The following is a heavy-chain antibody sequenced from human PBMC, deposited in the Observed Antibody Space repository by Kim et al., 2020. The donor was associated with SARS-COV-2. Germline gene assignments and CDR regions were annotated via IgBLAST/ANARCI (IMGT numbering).Heavy chain of an antibody. J-gene: IGHJ4*02. D-gene: IGHD3-10*01. CDR2: VYHSGTA. CDR1: GDSIGSFY. Sequence: SETLSLTCSVSGDSIGSFYWSWIRQTPGKGLEWIGYVYHSGTANFSPSFNSRVTLSVDMAKNQFSLTLRSVTAADTAFYYCARETTGYGELRDCGQGILV. CDR3: ARETTGYGELRD. V-gene: IGHV4-59*01.